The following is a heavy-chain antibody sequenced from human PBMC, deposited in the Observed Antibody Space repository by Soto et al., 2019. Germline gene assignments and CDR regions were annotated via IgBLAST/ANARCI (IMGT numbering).Heavy chain of an antibody. J-gene: IGHJ4*02. V-gene: IGHV3-53*01. CDR1: GFTVSSNY. CDR2: IYSGGST. D-gene: IGHD3-22*01. CDR3: ARGPDSSGYYPDY. Sequence: GGSLRLSCAASGFTVSSNYMSWVRQAPGKGLEWVSVIYSGGSTYYADSVKGRFTISRDNSKNTLYLQMNSLRAEDTAVYYCARGPDSSGYYPDYWGQGTLVTVSS.